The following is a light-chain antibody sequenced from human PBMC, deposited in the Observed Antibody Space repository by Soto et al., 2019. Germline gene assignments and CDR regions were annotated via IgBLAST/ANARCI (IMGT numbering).Light chain of an antibody. CDR1: QSVSSN. J-gene: IGKJ2*01. CDR2: GAS. CDR3: QQHNSFPRS. V-gene: IGKV3-15*01. Sequence: EKALTQSPVTLSLSPGERATLSCRASQSVSSNLAWYQQRPGQAPRLLIYGASTRASGVPDRFSGSGSGTEFILTISSLQSEDSAVYYCQQHNSFPRSFGQGTKLEI.